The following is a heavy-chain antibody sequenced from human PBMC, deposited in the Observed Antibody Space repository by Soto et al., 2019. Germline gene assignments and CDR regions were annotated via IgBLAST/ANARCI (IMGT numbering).Heavy chain of an antibody. Sequence: QLQLQESGPGLVKPSETLSLTCTVSGGSISSSSYYWGWIRQPPGKGLEWIGSIYYSGSTYYNPSLKSRVTISVDTSKNRFSLKLSSVTAADTAVYYCARQNYGSGVGNWFDPWGQGTLVTVSS. D-gene: IGHD3-10*01. V-gene: IGHV4-39*01. CDR1: GGSISSSSYY. CDR2: IYYSGST. CDR3: ARQNYGSGVGNWFDP. J-gene: IGHJ5*02.